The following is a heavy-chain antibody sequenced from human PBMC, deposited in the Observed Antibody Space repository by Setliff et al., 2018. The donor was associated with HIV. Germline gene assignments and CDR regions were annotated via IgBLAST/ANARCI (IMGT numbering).Heavy chain of an antibody. CDR3: ARDGRDVHY. CDR2: IHHSGST. Sequence: SETLSLTCTVSGGPISSHYWGWIRQPPGKGLEWIGTIHHSGSTYYSPSLKSRLSMSVDTSKNQFSLKLTSVTAADTAVYYCARDGRDVHYWGQGTLVTVSS. J-gene: IGHJ4*02. CDR1: GGPISSHY. V-gene: IGHV4-38-2*02.